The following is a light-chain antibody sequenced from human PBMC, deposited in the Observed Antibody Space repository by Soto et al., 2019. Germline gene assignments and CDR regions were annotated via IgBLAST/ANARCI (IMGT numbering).Light chain of an antibody. CDR1: QSMSTNY. Sequence: EIVLAQSPDTLSLSPGERATLSCRTSQSMSTNYLAWYQQKSGQPPRLLIYGASSRATGIPDRFSGSGSGTDFTLTISRLEPEDFAVYYCHQYDSSPLTFGGGAKVEIK. CDR3: HQYDSSPLT. CDR2: GAS. V-gene: IGKV3-20*01. J-gene: IGKJ4*01.